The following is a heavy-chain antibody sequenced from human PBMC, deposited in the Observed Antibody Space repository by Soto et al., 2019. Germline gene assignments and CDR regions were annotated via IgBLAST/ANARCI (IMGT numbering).Heavy chain of an antibody. Sequence: GGSLRLSCAASGFTFIDYFMSWIRQAPGKGLEWISYISTSGHTIYYADSLKGRLSISRDNAKNSLDLQMNSLGAEDTAVYYCAGGYYDTSGYFDYWGQGALVTVSS. CDR2: ISTSGHTI. D-gene: IGHD3-22*01. CDR1: GFTFIDYF. J-gene: IGHJ4*02. CDR3: AGGYYDTSGYFDY. V-gene: IGHV3-11*01.